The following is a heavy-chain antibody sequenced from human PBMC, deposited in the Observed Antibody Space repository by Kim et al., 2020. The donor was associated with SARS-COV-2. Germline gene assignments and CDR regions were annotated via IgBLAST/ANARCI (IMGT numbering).Heavy chain of an antibody. V-gene: IGHV3-53*01. CDR3: ASSIAAAGTVDY. Sequence: YYADAVKGRFTISRDNSKNTLYLQMNSLRAEDTAVYYCASSIAAAGTVDYWGQGTLVTVSS. D-gene: IGHD6-13*01. J-gene: IGHJ4*02.